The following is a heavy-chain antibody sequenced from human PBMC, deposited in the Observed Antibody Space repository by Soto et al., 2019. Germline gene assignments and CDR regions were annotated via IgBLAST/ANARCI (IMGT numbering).Heavy chain of an antibody. CDR3: VIPSNSNFISFDY. CDR1: GDTLSELY. Sequence: ASVKVSCKISGDTLSELYVHWVRQASGEGLEWMGGFDPQQGKTVFAQKFQGRLTLTEDTSTETAYMELSRLRSDDTALYYCVIPSNSNFISFDYWRQGTLVTV. V-gene: IGHV1-24*01. J-gene: IGHJ4*02. CDR2: FDPQQGKT. D-gene: IGHD1-1*01.